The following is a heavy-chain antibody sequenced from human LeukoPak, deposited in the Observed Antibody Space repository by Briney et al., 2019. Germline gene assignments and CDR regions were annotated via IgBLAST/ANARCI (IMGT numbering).Heavy chain of an antibody. CDR3: AKDITLAAVTEPTYFDY. J-gene: IGHJ4*02. CDR2: ISSSGSTI. Sequence: KSGGSLRLSCTASGFTFSDYYMSWIRQAPGKGLEWVSYISSSGSTIYYADSVKGRFTISRDNAKNSLYLQMNSLRAEDTAVYYCAKDITLAAVTEPTYFDYWGQGTLVTVSS. V-gene: IGHV3-11*04. D-gene: IGHD2-21*02. CDR1: GFTFSDYY.